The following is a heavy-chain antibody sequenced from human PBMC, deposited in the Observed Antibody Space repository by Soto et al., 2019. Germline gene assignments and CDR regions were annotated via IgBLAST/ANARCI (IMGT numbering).Heavy chain of an antibody. CDR2: IYYSGST. D-gene: IGHD5-12*01. CDR3: ARGGNSGYAY. J-gene: IGHJ4*02. CDR1: GGSISSVCYY. Sequence: SETLSLTCTVSGGSISSVCYYWSWIRQHPGKGLEWIGYIYYSGSTYYNPSLKSRVTISVDTSKNQFSLKLSSVTAADTAVYYCARGGNSGYAYWGQGTLVTVSS. V-gene: IGHV4-31*03.